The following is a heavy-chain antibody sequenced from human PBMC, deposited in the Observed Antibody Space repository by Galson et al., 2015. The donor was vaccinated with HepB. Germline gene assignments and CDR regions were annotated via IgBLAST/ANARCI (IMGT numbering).Heavy chain of an antibody. V-gene: IGHV3-23*01. D-gene: IGHD1-14*01. CDR1: GFAFSRHA. CDR2: ISAGGGRT. J-gene: IGHJ5*01. Sequence: SLRLSCAGSGFAFSRHAMNWVRQAPGKGVEWVSDISAGGGRTDYADSVKGRFIISRDNSNNMVYLQMTSLTVDDTAVYYCTKTVPDPFNWFASWGQGTLVTVSS. CDR3: TKTVPDPFNWFAS.